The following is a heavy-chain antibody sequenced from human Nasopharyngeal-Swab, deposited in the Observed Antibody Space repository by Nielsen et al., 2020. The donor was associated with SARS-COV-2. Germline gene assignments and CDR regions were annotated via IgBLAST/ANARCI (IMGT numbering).Heavy chain of an antibody. Sequence: RQAPGKGLEWIGSIYYSGSTYYNPSLKSRVTISVDTSKNQFSLKLGSVTAADTAVYYCARSGSSWYGGAFDIWGQGTMVTVSS. J-gene: IGHJ3*02. D-gene: IGHD6-13*01. CDR3: ARSGSSWYGGAFDI. CDR2: IYYSGST. V-gene: IGHV4-39*07.